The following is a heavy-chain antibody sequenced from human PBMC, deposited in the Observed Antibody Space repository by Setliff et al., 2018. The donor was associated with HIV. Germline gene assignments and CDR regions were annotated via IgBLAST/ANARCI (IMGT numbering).Heavy chain of an antibody. V-gene: IGHV4-59*08. D-gene: IGHD2-15*01. CDR3: ARASVVHAIAVGY. Sequence: SETLSLTCTVSGDSINSHYWTWIRQPPGKGLEWIGYIYYSGLTSYNPSLKSRVTISVDTSKNQFSLNLTSVTAADTAVYYCARASVVHAIAVGYWGQGTLVTVSS. CDR2: IYYSGLT. J-gene: IGHJ4*02. CDR1: GDSINSHY.